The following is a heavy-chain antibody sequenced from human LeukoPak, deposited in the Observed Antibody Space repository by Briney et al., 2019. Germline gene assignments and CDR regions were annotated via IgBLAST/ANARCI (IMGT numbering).Heavy chain of an antibody. J-gene: IGHJ4*02. D-gene: IGHD3-10*01. V-gene: IGHV3-48*01. CDR3: AKDGSMVRGVIIDFYFDY. Sequence: PGGSLRLSCAASGFTFSSYSMNWVRQAPGKGLEWVSYISSSTSTIYYADSVKGRFTISRDNSKNTLYLQMNSLRAEDTAVYYCAKDGSMVRGVIIDFYFDYWGQGTLVTVSS. CDR2: ISSSTSTI. CDR1: GFTFSSYS.